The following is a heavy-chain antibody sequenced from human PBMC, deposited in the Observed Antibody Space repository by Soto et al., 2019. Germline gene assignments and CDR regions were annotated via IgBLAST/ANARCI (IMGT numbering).Heavy chain of an antibody. CDR3: ARFLVVVPAANDAFDI. D-gene: IGHD2-2*01. CDR1: GYSFTSYW. CDR2: IYPGDSDT. Sequence: ESLNISCNGSGYSFTSYWIGCVRQMPGKGLEWMGIIYPGDSDTRYSPSFQGQVTISADKSISTAYPQWSSLKASDTAMYYCARFLVVVPAANDAFDIWGQGTMVT. V-gene: IGHV5-51*01. J-gene: IGHJ3*02.